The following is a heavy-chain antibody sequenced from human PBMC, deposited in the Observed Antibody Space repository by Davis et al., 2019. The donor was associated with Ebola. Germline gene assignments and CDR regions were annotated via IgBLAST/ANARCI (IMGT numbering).Heavy chain of an antibody. Sequence: ASVKVSCKASGYTFTGYYMHWVRQAPGQGLEWMGWINPNSGGTNYAQKFQGWVTMTRDTSISTAYMELSRLRSDDTAVYYCARDRHIVVVIGSYFDYWGQGTLVTVSS. V-gene: IGHV1-2*04. J-gene: IGHJ4*02. CDR1: GYTFTGYY. CDR3: ARDRHIVVVIGSYFDY. CDR2: INPNSGGT. D-gene: IGHD2-21*01.